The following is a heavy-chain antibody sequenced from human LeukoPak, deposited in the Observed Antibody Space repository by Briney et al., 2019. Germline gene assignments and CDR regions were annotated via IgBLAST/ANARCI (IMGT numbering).Heavy chain of an antibody. CDR1: GFTFSSYS. V-gene: IGHV3-21*01. CDR2: ISSSSSYI. J-gene: IGHJ6*02. Sequence: SGGSLRLSCAASGFTFSSYSMNWVRRAPGKGLEWVSSISSSSSYIYYADSVKGRFTISRDNAKNSLYLQMNSLRAEDTAVYYCAREGYDFWSGYAYYCMDVWGQGTTVTVSS. D-gene: IGHD3-3*01. CDR3: AREGYDFWSGYAYYCMDV.